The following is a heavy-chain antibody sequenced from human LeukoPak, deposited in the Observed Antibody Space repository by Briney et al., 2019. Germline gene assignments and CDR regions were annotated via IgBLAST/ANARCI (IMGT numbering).Heavy chain of an antibody. CDR2: ITWNSDAI. Sequence: PGGSLRLSCAASGFAFDDYAMHWVRQAPGKGLEWVSGITWNSDAIGYADSVKGRFTISRDNAKNSLYLQMQSLRPEDTAFYYCATNPPGIAVAGNGNFDNWGQGTLVTVSS. V-gene: IGHV3-9*01. CDR3: ATNPPGIAVAGNGNFDN. D-gene: IGHD6-19*01. CDR1: GFAFDDYA. J-gene: IGHJ4*02.